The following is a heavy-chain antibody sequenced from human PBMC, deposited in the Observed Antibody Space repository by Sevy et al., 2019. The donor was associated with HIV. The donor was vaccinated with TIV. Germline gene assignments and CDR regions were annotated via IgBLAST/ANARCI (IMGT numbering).Heavy chain of an antibody. Sequence: SETLSLTCTVSGDSISSYCWSWIRQPAGKGLEWIGRIYSSGNTNYNPSLKSRVTMSVDTSKNQFSLKLSSVTAADTAVYFCARDFLQGYFDYWGQGTLVTVSS. CDR3: ARDFLQGYFDY. CDR1: GDSISSYC. V-gene: IGHV4-4*07. CDR2: IYSSGNT. J-gene: IGHJ4*02. D-gene: IGHD4-4*01.